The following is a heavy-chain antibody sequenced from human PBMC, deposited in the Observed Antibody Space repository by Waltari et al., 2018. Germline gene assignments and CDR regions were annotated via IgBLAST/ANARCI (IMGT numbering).Heavy chain of an antibody. D-gene: IGHD7-27*01. CDR1: GDSFSSYT. CDR2: FIPLFGTA. J-gene: IGHJ3*02. V-gene: IGHV1-69*12. Sequence: QVQLVQSGAEVKKPGSSVKGSCKASGDSFSSYTITWVRQAPGQGPEWMGGFIPLFGTANYAQKFQGRVTITADESTSTAHMELNSLRSDDTAVYYCAKEGSGDRSFDIWGQGTMVTVSS. CDR3: AKEGSGDRSFDI.